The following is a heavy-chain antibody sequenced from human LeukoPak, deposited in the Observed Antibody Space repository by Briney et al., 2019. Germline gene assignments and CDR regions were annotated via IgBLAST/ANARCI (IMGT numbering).Heavy chain of an antibody. V-gene: IGHV3-23*01. CDR2: ISGSGSDT. CDR3: AKCSATCYANAFDI. J-gene: IGHJ3*02. D-gene: IGHD2-2*01. Sequence: GGSLRLSCAASGFTFSSYAMSWVRQAPGKGLEWVSAISGSGSDTEYADSVKGRFTISRDNYKNTLYLQMSSLRVEDTAVYYCAKCSATCYANAFDIWGQGTMVTVSS. CDR1: GFTFSSYA.